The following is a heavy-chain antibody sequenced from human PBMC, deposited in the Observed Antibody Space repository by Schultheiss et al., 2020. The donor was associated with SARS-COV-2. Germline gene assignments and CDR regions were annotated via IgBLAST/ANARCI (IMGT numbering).Heavy chain of an antibody. J-gene: IGHJ4*02. V-gene: IGHV4-38-2*02. Sequence: GSLRLSCTVSGGSISGYYWGWIRQPPGKGLEWIGTIYHSGSTFYNPSLKSRLSTSVDTSKSQFSLKLKSVTAADTAVYYCARVSGTMVRGRKAGDFDYWGQGHRVTVSS. CDR3: ARVSGTMVRGRKAGDFDY. D-gene: IGHD3-10*01. CDR1: GGSISGYY. CDR2: IYHSGST.